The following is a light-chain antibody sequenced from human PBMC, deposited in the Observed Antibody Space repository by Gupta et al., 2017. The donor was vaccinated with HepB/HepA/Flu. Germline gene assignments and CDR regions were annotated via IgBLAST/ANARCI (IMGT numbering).Light chain of an antibody. CDR1: QSISSW. Sequence: DIQMTQSPSTLSASVGDRVTITCRASQSISSWLAWYQQKPGKAPKLLIYKASSLESGVPSRFSGSGSGTEFTLTISSLQPEDFATYYCQQYKSYSPHTFGQGTKLEIK. V-gene: IGKV1-5*03. CDR3: QQYKSYSPHT. CDR2: KAS. J-gene: IGKJ2*01.